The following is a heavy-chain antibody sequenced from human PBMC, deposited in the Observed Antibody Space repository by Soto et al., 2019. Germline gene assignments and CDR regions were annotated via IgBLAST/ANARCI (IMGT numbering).Heavy chain of an antibody. CDR2: IYYSGST. J-gene: IGHJ4*02. V-gene: IGHV4-61*01. CDR3: AREARYSSRYIGY. CDR1: VGSFSSGSYY. D-gene: IGHD6-13*01. Sequence: ETLSLTCTVSVGSFSSGSYYWSWILQPPGKGLEWIGYIYYSGSTNYNPSLKSRVTISVDTSKNQFSLKLSSVTAADTAVYYCAREARYSSRYIGYWGQGTLVTVSS.